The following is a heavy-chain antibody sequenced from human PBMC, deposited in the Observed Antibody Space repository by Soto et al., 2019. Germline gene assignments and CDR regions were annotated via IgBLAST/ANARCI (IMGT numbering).Heavy chain of an antibody. CDR2: INSNGSST. CDR1: GFTFSSYW. CDR3: AREKGQRFLEWSPLDY. V-gene: IGHV3-74*01. Sequence: GGSLRLSCAASGFTFSSYWMHWVRQAPGKGLVWVSRINSNGSSTCYADSVKGRFTISRDNAKNTLYLQMNSLRAEDTAVYYCAREKGQRFLEWSPLDYWGQGTLVTVSS. J-gene: IGHJ4*02. D-gene: IGHD3-3*01.